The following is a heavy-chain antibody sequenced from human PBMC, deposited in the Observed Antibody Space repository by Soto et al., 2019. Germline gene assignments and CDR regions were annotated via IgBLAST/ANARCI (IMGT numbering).Heavy chain of an antibody. CDR1: GGSISSSSYY. V-gene: IGHV4-39*02. CDR2: IYYSGST. J-gene: IGHJ6*02. D-gene: IGHD4-17*01. Sequence: PSETLSLTCTVSGGSISSSSYYWGWIRQPPGKGLEWIGSIYYSGSTYYNPSLKSRVTISVDTSKNHFSLKLSSVTAADTAVYYCAREDYGLYGMDVWGQGTTVTSP. CDR3: AREDYGLYGMDV.